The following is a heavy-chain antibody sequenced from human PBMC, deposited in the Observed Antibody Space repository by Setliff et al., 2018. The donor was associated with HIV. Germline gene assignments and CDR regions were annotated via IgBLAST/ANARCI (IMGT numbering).Heavy chain of an antibody. J-gene: IGHJ4*02. CDR1: GGSISSSRYY. V-gene: IGHV4-39*01. D-gene: IGHD3-10*01. CDR3: VRQGLTMNRGVPAPILYYFDY. Sequence: LSLTCTVSGGSISSSRYYWGWIRQPPGKGLEWIASIYFSGTTYYNPSLESRVAFSADTSKNQFSLNLNSVTATDTAVYYCVRQGLTMNRGVPAPILYYFDYWGQGILVTVSS. CDR2: IYFSGTT.